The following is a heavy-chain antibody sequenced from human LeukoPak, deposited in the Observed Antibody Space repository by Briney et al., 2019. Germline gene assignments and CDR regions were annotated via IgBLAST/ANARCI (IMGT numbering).Heavy chain of an antibody. CDR3: AREDYYDSGSNDY. CDR2: INPNNGDT. CDR1: GYTFTGNF. V-gene: IGHV1-2*02. Sequence: ASVKVSCKTSGYTFTGNFMHWVRQAPGQGPEWMGWINPNNGDTNYAQKFQGRVTMTRVTSITTAYMELSSLRSDDTAVYYCAREDYYDSGSNDYWGQGTLVTVSS. D-gene: IGHD3-22*01. J-gene: IGHJ4*02.